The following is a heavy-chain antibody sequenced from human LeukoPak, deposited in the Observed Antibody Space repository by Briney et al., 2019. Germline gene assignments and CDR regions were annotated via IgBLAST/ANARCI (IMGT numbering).Heavy chain of an antibody. D-gene: IGHD4-17*01. V-gene: IGHV3-21*01. CDR2: IDSSSSYM. CDR1: GFTFSIYS. J-gene: IGHJ4*02. Sequence: GGSLRLSCVASGFTFSIYSMNWVRQAPGKGLEWVSSIDSSSSYMYYADSVKGRFTISRDNAKNSLFLQMNSLRAEDTAVYYCARVRGEDYGDYLDYWGQGTLVTVSS. CDR3: ARVRGEDYGDYLDY.